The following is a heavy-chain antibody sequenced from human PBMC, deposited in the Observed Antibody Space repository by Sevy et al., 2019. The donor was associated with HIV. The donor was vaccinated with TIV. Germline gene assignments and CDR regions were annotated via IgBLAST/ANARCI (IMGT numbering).Heavy chain of an antibody. CDR2: ISYDGNNK. V-gene: IGHV3-30*04. D-gene: IGHD3-16*01. J-gene: IGHJ6*02. CDR1: GFTFSSYA. Sequence: GGSLRLSCAASGFTFSSYAMHWVRQAPGKGLEWVAVISYDGNNKYHADSVKDRFTISRDNSKNTLYLQMNSLRAEDTAGDYCAGDGSSGGLFLNDYYYFGMDVWGQGTTVTVSS. CDR3: AGDGSSGGLFLNDYYYFGMDV.